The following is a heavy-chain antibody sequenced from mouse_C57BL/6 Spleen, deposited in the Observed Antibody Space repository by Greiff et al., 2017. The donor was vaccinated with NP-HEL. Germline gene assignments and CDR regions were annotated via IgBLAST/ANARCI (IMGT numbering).Heavy chain of an antibody. Sequence: EVMLVESGGGLVQPGGSMKLSCAASGFTFSDAWMDWVRQSPEKGLEWVAEIRNKANNHATYYAESVKGRFTISRDDSKSSVYLQMNSLRAEDTGIYYCTRGAMVTRPMDYWGQGTSVTVSS. V-gene: IGHV6-6*01. J-gene: IGHJ4*01. CDR2: IRNKANNHAT. CDR3: TRGAMVTRPMDY. CDR1: GFTFSDAW. D-gene: IGHD2-2*01.